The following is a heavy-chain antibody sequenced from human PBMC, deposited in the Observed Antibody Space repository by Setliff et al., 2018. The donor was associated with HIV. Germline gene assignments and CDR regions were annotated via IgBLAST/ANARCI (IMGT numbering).Heavy chain of an antibody. Sequence: ASVKVSCKASGYTFTSYYMHWVRQAPGQGLEWMGRINPSDGSTSYAQKFQGRVTMTRDSSTSTFYMDLSSLTSEDTALYYCAGSILTGYYTFGADYWGQGTLVTVSS. CDR2: INPSDGST. D-gene: IGHD3-9*01. V-gene: IGHV1-46*01. CDR3: AGSILTGYYTFGADY. CDR1: GYTFTSYY. J-gene: IGHJ4*02.